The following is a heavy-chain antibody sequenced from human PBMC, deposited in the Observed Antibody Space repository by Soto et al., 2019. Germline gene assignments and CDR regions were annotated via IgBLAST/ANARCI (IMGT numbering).Heavy chain of an antibody. CDR2: IYYSGST. V-gene: IGHV4-59*01. CDR1: GCSISSYY. Sequence: PSETLSLTCTFSGCSISSYYWSWIRQPPGKGLEWIGYIYYSGSTNYNPSLKSRVTISVDTSKNQFSLKLSSVTAADTAVYYCARGGSGTMVRGVTRFDFDYWGQGTLVTVSS. CDR3: ARGGSGTMVRGVTRFDFDY. D-gene: IGHD3-10*01. J-gene: IGHJ4*02.